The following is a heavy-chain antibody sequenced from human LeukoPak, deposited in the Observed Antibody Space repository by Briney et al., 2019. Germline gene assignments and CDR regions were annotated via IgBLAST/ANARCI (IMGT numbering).Heavy chain of an antibody. CDR1: GFSYSSYA. CDR3: ARTSSSWDFDY. CDR2: IKQDGSEK. J-gene: IGHJ4*02. V-gene: IGHV3-7*01. D-gene: IGHD6-6*01. Sequence: PGGSLRLSCAVSGFSYSSYAMSWVRQAPGKGLEWVANIKQDGSEKYYVDSVKGRFTISRDNAKNSLYLQMNSLRAEDTAVYYCARTSSSWDFDYWGQGTLVTVSP.